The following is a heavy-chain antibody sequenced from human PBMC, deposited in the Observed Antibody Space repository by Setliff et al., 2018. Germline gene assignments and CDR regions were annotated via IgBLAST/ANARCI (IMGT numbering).Heavy chain of an antibody. CDR1: GYTFTTFG. CDR2: IGARNVQT. J-gene: IGHJ3*02. D-gene: IGHD7-27*01. CDR3: ARRWETGDQDAYDI. Sequence: RASVKVSCKAFGYTFTTFGISWVRQAPGQGPEWMGWIGARNVQTKYAQKFQDRVTMTTDTSTSTGYMELRSLTSDDTAVYYCARRWETGDQDAYDIWGQGTRSPSPQ. V-gene: IGHV1-18*04.